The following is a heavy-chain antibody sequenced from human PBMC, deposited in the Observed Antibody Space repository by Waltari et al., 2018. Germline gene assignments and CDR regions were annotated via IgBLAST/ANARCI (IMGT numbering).Heavy chain of an antibody. CDR1: GFTFENYA. CDR2: INVSGGSV. CDR3: AKGSSHDFGDFGQSFDY. Sequence: EVQLVESGGGLVQPGRSLRLSCAASGFTFENYAMYWVRQMPGKGMEWVSGINVSGGSVGYADFTEGRFTIARDNAKNSLYLEMNNLRAEDTALFYCAKGSSHDFGDFGQSFDYWGQGTLVTVSS. D-gene: IGHD4-17*01. J-gene: IGHJ4*02. V-gene: IGHV3-9*01.